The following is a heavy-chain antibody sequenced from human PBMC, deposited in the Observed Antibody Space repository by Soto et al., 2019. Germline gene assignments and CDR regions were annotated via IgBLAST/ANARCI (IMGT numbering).Heavy chain of an antibody. Sequence: SETLSLTCAVSGYSISSGYYWGWIRQPPGKGLEWIGSIYHSGSTYYNPSLKSRVTISVDTSKNQFSLKLSSVTAADTAVYYCARVWGAVDTATVMGNWFDPWGQGTLVTVSS. CDR1: GYSISSGYY. CDR3: ARVWGAVDTATVMGNWFDP. CDR2: IYHSGST. J-gene: IGHJ5*02. D-gene: IGHD5-18*01. V-gene: IGHV4-38-2*01.